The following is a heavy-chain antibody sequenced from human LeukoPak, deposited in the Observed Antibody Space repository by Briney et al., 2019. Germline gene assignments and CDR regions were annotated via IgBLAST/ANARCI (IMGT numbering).Heavy chain of an antibody. CDR3: ARIAAALPDL. Sequence: AASVTVSCTASGYTFTSYYMHWVRQAPGQGLEWMGIINPSGGSTSYAQKFQGRVTMTRDTSTSTVYMELSSLRSEDTAVYYCARIAAALPDLWGQGTLVTVSS. CDR2: INPSGGST. CDR1: GYTFTSYY. V-gene: IGHV1-46*01. D-gene: IGHD6-13*01. J-gene: IGHJ4*02.